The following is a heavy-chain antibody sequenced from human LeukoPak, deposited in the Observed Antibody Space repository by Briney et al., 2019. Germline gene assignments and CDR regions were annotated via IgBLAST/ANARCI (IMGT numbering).Heavy chain of an antibody. CDR3: PREGMIGHHNWFDP. Sequence: SETLSLTCTVSGDSLSHYYFSWIRQPPGKGLEWIWYIYYSGNTNYYPSLMSRITMSFDTSKNQVSLRLRSVTAADTAVYYCPREGMIGHHNWFDPWGQGTLVSVSS. J-gene: IGHJ5*02. CDR1: GDSLSHYY. CDR2: IYYSGNT. V-gene: IGHV4-59*01. D-gene: IGHD3-22*01.